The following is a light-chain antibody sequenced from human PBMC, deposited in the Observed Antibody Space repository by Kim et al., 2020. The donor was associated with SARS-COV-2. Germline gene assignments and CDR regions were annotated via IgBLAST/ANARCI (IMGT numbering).Light chain of an antibody. CDR2: DAS. Sequence: LSLSPGERATLSCRASQSVSSYLAWYQQKPGQAPRLLIYDASNRATGIPARFSGSGSGTDFTLTISSLEPEDFAVYYCQQRSNWLTFGGGTKVDIK. CDR3: QQRSNWLT. V-gene: IGKV3-11*01. J-gene: IGKJ4*01. CDR1: QSVSSY.